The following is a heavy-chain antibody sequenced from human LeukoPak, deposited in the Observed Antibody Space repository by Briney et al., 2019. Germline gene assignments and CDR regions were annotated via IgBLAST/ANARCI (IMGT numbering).Heavy chain of an antibody. CDR2: ISVNNVNT. Sequence: ASVKVSCKVSGYTFTGFYIHWVRQAPGQGLEWMGWISVNNVNTNYAQKFQGRVTMTTDTSTSTAYMELRSLRSDDTAVYYCGRGTTGPTDYWGQGTLVTVSS. J-gene: IGHJ4*02. D-gene: IGHD1-1*01. CDR3: GRGTTGPTDY. CDR1: GYTFTGFY. V-gene: IGHV1-18*04.